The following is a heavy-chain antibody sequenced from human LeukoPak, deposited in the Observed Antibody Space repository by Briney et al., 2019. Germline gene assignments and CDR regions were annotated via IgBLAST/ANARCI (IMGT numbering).Heavy chain of an antibody. Sequence: GESLKISCKASSYSFANYWIGWVRQMPGKGLEWMGIVYPAGSQTLYSPSFQGQVTISVDKSTSTAYLQWNTLKASDTAMYYCARRAAAANGVLRKNWFDPWGQGTLVTVSS. CDR3: ARRAAAANGVLRKNWFDP. D-gene: IGHD6-13*01. V-gene: IGHV5-51*01. CDR1: SYSFANYW. CDR2: VYPAGSQT. J-gene: IGHJ5*02.